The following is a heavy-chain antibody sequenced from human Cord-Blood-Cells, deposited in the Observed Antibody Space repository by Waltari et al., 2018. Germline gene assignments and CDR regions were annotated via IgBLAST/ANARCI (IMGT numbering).Heavy chain of an antibody. CDR1: GFTFDDYV. Sequence: EVQLVESGGGLVQPGRSLRLSCAASGFTFDDYVMHWVRQAPGEGLEWVSCISWNSGSIGYADSVKGRFTISRDNAKNSLYLQMNSLRAEDTALYYCAKDEGEGASDYWGQGTLVTVSS. J-gene: IGHJ4*02. V-gene: IGHV3-9*01. CDR3: AKDEGEGASDY. CDR2: ISWNSGSI. D-gene: IGHD1-26*01.